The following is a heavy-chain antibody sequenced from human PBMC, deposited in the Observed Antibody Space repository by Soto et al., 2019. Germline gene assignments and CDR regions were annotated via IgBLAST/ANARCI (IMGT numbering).Heavy chain of an antibody. Sequence: MQLVESGGGLVQPGGSLRLSCAASGFTFSSYWMNWVRQGPGKGLVWVARIKSDGSDTSYADSVKRRVTISRDNAKKTLYLQKICLRAEDTAVYYCERFASSSWAFDYWGQGTLVTVSS. CDR1: GFTFSSYW. V-gene: IGHV3-74*01. CDR3: ERFASSSWAFDY. J-gene: IGHJ4*02. CDR2: IKSDGSDT. D-gene: IGHD6-13*01.